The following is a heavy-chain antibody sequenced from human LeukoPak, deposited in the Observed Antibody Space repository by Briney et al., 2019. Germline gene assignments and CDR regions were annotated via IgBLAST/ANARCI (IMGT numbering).Heavy chain of an antibody. V-gene: IGHV1-18*01. D-gene: IGHD1-20*01. Sequence: GASVKVSCKASGYTFTSYGISWVRQAPGQGLEWMGWISAYNGNTNYAQKLQGRVTMTTDTSTSTAYMELRSLRSEDTAVYYCTSHNWNPSEAFDIWGQGTMVTVSS. CDR1: GYTFTSYG. CDR3: TSHNWNPSEAFDI. J-gene: IGHJ3*02. CDR2: ISAYNGNT.